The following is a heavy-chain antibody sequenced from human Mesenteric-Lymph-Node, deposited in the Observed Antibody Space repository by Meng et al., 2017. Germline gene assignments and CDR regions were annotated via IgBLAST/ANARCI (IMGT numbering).Heavy chain of an antibody. CDR2: IIPILGIA. Sequence: SVKVSCKASGGTFSSYTISWVRQAPGQGLEWMGRIIPILGIANYAQKFQGRVTITADKSTSTAYMELSSLRSEDTAVYYCASSVGDSSGYYYHWGQGTLVTVSS. D-gene: IGHD3-22*01. CDR1: GGTFSSYT. CDR3: ASSVGDSSGYYYH. J-gene: IGHJ5*02. V-gene: IGHV1-69*02.